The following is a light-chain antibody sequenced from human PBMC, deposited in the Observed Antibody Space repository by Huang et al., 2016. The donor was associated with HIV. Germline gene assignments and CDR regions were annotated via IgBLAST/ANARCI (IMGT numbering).Light chain of an antibody. CDR3: HQYNDWPPWT. J-gene: IGKJ1*01. V-gene: IGKV3-15*01. CDR2: GAS. CDR1: QNIDTN. Sequence: EIVMTQSPATLSVSPGERAILLCMASQNIDTNVAWYQQKPGQAPRLLIFGASTRATGISARFTGGGSETEFTLTINSVQSEDVAMYYCHQYNDWPPWTFGQGTRVEI.